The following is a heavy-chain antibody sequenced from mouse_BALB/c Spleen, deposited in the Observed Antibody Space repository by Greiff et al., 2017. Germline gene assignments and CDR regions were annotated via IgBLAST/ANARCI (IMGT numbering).Heavy chain of an antibody. Sequence: EVQGVESGGGLVQPGGSLRLSCATSGFTFTDYYMSWVRQPPGKALEWLGFIRNKANGYTTEYSASVKGRFPISRDNSQSILYLQMNTLRAEDSATYYCARDYYAMDYWGQGTAVTVSS. J-gene: IGHJ4*01. CDR1: GFTFTDYY. CDR2: IRNKANGYTT. V-gene: IGHV7-3*02. CDR3: ARDYYAMDY.